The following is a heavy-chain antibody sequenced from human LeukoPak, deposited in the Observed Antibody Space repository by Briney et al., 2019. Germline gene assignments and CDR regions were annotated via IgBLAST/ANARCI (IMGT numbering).Heavy chain of an antibody. D-gene: IGHD3-10*01. CDR3: AVLTTLHIAVRPGDEYMDV. CDR1: GFSFSSYA. J-gene: IGHJ6*03. CDR2: ISYDGNDK. Sequence: GGSLRLSCATSGFSFSSYAFYWIRQAPGKGLEWLTLISYDGNDKYYADSVKGRFSITRDNSKSMVFLQMNSLRPEDTAVYFCAVLTTLHIAVRPGDEYMDVWGKGTTVTVSS. V-gene: IGHV3-30*04.